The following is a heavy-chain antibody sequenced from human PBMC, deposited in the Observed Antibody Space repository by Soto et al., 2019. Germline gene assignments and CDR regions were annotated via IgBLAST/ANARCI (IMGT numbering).Heavy chain of an antibody. V-gene: IGHV3-23*01. Sequence: GGSLRLSCAASGFTFSSYAMSWVRQAPGKGLEWVSAISGSGGSTYYADSVKGRFTISRDNSKNTLYLQMNSLRAEDTAVYYCAKKERSGSYYYYYGMDVWGQGTTVTVSS. CDR2: ISGSGGST. J-gene: IGHJ6*02. D-gene: IGHD1-26*01. CDR1: GFTFSSYA. CDR3: AKKERSGSYYYYYGMDV.